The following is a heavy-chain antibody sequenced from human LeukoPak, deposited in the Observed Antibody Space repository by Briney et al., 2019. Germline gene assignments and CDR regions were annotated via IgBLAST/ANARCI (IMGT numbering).Heavy chain of an antibody. CDR2: INHSGST. V-gene: IGHV4-34*01. J-gene: IGHJ5*02. D-gene: IGHD6-13*01. CDR1: GGSFSGYY. CDR3: ARGRFEAAADNWFDP. Sequence: SETLSLTCAVYGGSFSGYYWRWIRQPPGKGLEWIGEINHSGSTNYNPSLKSRVTISVDTSKNQFSLKLSSVTAADTAVYYCARGRFEAAADNWFDPWGQGTLVTVSS.